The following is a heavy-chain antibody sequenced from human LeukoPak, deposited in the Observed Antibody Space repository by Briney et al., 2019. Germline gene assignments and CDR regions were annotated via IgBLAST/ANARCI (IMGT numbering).Heavy chain of an antibody. Sequence: SETLSLTCSVSGSSISGYYWNWIRQPPGKGLEWIGYMYYSGSTDYNPSLRSRLSMSADTSRNQLSLKLTSVTAADTAVYYCARGSPYGSGSGYFDLWGRGTLVTVSS. J-gene: IGHJ2*01. D-gene: IGHD3-10*01. CDR1: GSSISGYY. CDR3: ARGSPYGSGSGYFDL. V-gene: IGHV4-59*01. CDR2: MYYSGST.